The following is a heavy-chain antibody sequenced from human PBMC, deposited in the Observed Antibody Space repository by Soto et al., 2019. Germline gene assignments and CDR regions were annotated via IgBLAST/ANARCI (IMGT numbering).Heavy chain of an antibody. J-gene: IGHJ4*02. CDR2: IYTTGSS. D-gene: IGHD5-18*01. CDR1: GDSTSTYS. CDR3: AGAAYNYGPFDS. V-gene: IGHV4-4*07. Sequence: QVHLQESGPGLVKPSETLSLTCTFSGDSTSTYSWNWIRQPAGKGLEWIGRIYTTGSSNYNPSLHSRLAISVASSKNQFFLKLSSVTAADTAVYYCAGAAYNYGPFDSWGQGTLVTVSS.